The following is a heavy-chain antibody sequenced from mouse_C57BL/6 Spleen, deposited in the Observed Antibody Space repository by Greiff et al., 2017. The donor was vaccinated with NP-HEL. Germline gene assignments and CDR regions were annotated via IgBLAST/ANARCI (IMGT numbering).Heavy chain of an antibody. D-gene: IGHD2-5*01. CDR3: ARDSNYSWFAY. V-gene: IGHV1-18*01. CDR2: INPNNGGT. Sequence: VQLQQSGPELVKPGASVKIPCKASGYTFTDYNMDWVKQSHGKSLEWIGDINPNNGGTIYNQKFKGKATLTVDKSSSTAYMGLRSLTSEDTAVYYCARDSNYSWFAYWGQGTLVTVSA. CDR1: GYTFTDYN. J-gene: IGHJ3*01.